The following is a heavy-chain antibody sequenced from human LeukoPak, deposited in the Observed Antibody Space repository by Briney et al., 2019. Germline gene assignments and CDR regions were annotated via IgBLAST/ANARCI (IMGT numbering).Heavy chain of an antibody. Sequence: SETLSLTCTVSGGPISTYYWGWIRQPPGKGLEWIGSIYHSGSTYYNPSLKSRVTISVDTSKNQFSLKLSSVTAADTAVYYCASLKPARYYYDSSGPNDAFDIWGQGTMVTVSS. CDR2: IYHSGST. D-gene: IGHD3-22*01. J-gene: IGHJ3*02. CDR1: GGPISTYY. CDR3: ASLKPARYYYDSSGPNDAFDI. V-gene: IGHV4-38-2*02.